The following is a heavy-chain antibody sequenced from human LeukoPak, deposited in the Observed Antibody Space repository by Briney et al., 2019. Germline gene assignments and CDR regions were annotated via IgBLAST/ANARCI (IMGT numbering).Heavy chain of an antibody. CDR1: GGSISSSSYY. CDR3: TRRDTSGRFGRSDP. D-gene: IGHD6-19*01. J-gene: IGHJ5*02. Sequence: SETLSLTCTVSGGSISSSSYYWGWIRQPPGKGLEWIASIHYSGSTYYNPSLKSRVTISVDTSKNQFSLQMRSVTAADTAVYRCTRRDTSGRFGRSDPWGPGTLVTVSS. CDR2: IHYSGST. V-gene: IGHV4-39*01.